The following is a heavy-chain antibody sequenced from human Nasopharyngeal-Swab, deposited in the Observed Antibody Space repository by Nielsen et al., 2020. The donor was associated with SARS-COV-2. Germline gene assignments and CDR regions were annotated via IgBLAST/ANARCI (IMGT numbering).Heavy chain of an antibody. V-gene: IGHV4-39*01. Sequence: RQCQGQGPEWIGSMSYSGVTFYNPSLRKRVTLSVDTSKNLLSLKLDSVTAADTALYYCARHSRVTTVVVVTLFDFWGQGIQVTVSS. J-gene: IGHJ4*02. D-gene: IGHD3-22*01. CDR3: ARHSRVTTVVVVTLFDF. CDR2: MSYSGVT.